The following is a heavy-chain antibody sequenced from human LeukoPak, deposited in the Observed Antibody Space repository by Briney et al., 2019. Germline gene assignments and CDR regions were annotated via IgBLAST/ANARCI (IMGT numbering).Heavy chain of an antibody. CDR1: GGSFSGYY. Sequence: PSETLSLTCAVYGGSFSGYYWSWIRQPPGKGLEWIGEINHSGSTNYNPSLKSRVTISVDTSKNQFSLKVTSVTAADTAVYYCAKNGQSGFSFDPWGQGTLVTVSS. CDR2: INHSGST. CDR3: AKNGQSGFSFDP. V-gene: IGHV4-34*01. J-gene: IGHJ5*02. D-gene: IGHD1-26*01.